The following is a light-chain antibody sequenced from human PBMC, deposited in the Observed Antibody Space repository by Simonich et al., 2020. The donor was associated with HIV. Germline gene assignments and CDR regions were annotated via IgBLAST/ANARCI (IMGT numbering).Light chain of an antibody. V-gene: IGLV2-14*03. CDR2: DVS. Sequence: QSARTQPPSASGSPGQSVTISCTGTSSDVGGYTYVSWYQQHPGKPPKLMIYDVSKRPSGVFNRFSGSKSGNTASLTISGLQAEDEADYYCSSYTSSNTLLFGGGTKLTVL. J-gene: IGLJ2*01. CDR1: SSDVGGYTY. CDR3: SSYTSSNTLL.